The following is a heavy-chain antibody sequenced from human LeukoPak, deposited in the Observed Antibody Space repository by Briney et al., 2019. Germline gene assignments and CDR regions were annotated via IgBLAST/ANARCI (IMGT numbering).Heavy chain of an antibody. V-gene: IGHV1-2*02. D-gene: IGHD6-19*01. Sequence: ASVKVSCKASGYTFTGYYMHWVRQAPGQGLEWMGWINPNSGGTNYAQKFQGRVTMTRDTSISTAYMELSRLRSDDTAVYYCARVGTSSGIAVAGPVFDYWGQGTLVTASS. CDR2: INPNSGGT. J-gene: IGHJ4*02. CDR3: ARVGTSSGIAVAGPVFDY. CDR1: GYTFTGYY.